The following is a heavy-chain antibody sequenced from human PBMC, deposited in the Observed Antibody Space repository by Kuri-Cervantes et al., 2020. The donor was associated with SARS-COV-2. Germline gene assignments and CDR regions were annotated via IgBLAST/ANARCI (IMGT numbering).Heavy chain of an antibody. V-gene: IGHV1-69*04. CDR1: GGTFSSYA. J-gene: IGHJ2*01. D-gene: IGHD1-14*01. CDR3: ARGESAPEGYFDL. Sequence: SVKVSCKASGGTFSSYAISWVRQAPGQGLEWMGRIIPILGIASYAQKFRGRVTITADKSTSTAYMELSSLRSEDTAVYYCARGESAPEGYFDLWGRGTLVTVSS. CDR2: IIPILGIA.